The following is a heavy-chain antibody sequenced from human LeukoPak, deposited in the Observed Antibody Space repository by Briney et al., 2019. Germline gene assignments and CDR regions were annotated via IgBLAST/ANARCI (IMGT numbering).Heavy chain of an antibody. J-gene: IGHJ4*02. Sequence: GGSLRLSCAASGFTFSSYAMHWVRQAPGKGLEYVSAISSNGGSTYYANSVKGRFTISRDNAKNSLYLQMNSLRAEDTAVYYCARAPYSSSSDLDYWGQGTLVTVSS. CDR3: ARAPYSSSSDLDY. CDR1: GFTFSSYA. V-gene: IGHV3-64*01. CDR2: ISSNGGST. D-gene: IGHD6-6*01.